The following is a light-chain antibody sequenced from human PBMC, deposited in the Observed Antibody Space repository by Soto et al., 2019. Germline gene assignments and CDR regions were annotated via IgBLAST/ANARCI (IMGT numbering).Light chain of an antibody. CDR1: SSDVGGYNY. V-gene: IGLV2-14*01. CDR2: EVS. J-gene: IGLJ3*02. CDR3: SSYTSSSTPWV. Sequence: CTGTSSDVGGYNYVSWYQQHPGKAPKLMIYEVSNRPSGVSNRFSSSKSGNTASLTISGLQAEDEADYYCSSYTSSSTPWVFGGGTKLTVL.